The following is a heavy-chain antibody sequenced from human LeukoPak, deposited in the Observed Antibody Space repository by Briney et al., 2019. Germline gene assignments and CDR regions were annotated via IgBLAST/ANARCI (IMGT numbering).Heavy chain of an antibody. CDR1: GFTFSSYW. D-gene: IGHD3-22*01. CDR2: ISYDGTKK. CDR3: ARDGDSSGYYPSYFDY. Sequence: GGSLRLSCAASGFTFSSYWMSWVRQAPGKGLEWVAVISYDGTKKHYADSVKGRFTISRDNSKNTLYLQMNSLRAEDTAVYYCARDGDSSGYYPSYFDYWGQGTLVTVSS. V-gene: IGHV3-30*03. J-gene: IGHJ4*02.